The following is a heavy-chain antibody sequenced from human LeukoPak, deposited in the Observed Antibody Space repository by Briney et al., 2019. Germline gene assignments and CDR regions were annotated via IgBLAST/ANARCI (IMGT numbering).Heavy chain of an antibody. CDR1: GGSISSYY. V-gene: IGHV4-59*01. CDR3: ARYFGGYYGSGSYDNWFDP. CDR2: IYYSGST. Sequence: SETLSLTCTVSGGSISSYYWSWIRQPPGKGLEWIGYIYYSGSTNYNPSLKSRVTISVDTSKNQFSLKLSSVTAADTAVYYCARYFGGYYGSGSYDNWFDPWGQGTLVTVSS. D-gene: IGHD3-10*01. J-gene: IGHJ5*02.